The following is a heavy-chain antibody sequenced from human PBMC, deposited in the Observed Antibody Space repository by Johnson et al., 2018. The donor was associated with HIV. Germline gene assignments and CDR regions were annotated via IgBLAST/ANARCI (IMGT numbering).Heavy chain of an antibody. Sequence: VQLVESGGGLIQPGGSLRLSCAASGFTVSSNYMSWVRQAPGKGLEWVGRIKSKTDGGTADYAAPVKGRFTISRDDSRNRLYLQMNSLKTEDTGVYYCTTDPDSSSWYRDAFDIWGQGTMVTVSS. CDR2: IKSKTDGGTA. D-gene: IGHD6-13*01. CDR3: TTDPDSSSWYRDAFDI. V-gene: IGHV3-15*01. J-gene: IGHJ3*02. CDR1: GFTVSSNY.